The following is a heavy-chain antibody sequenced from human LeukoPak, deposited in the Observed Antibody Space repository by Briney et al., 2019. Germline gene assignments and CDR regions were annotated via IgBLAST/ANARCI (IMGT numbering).Heavy chain of an antibody. Sequence: GGSLRLSCAASGFTFSSYWMHWVRQAPGKGLVWVSRINSDGSSTSYADSMKGRFTISRDNAKNTLYLQMNSLRAKDTAVYYCAKGSGSYYFDYWGQGTLVTVSS. CDR1: GFTFSSYW. CDR2: INSDGSST. J-gene: IGHJ4*02. V-gene: IGHV3-74*01. CDR3: AKGSGSYYFDY. D-gene: IGHD3-10*01.